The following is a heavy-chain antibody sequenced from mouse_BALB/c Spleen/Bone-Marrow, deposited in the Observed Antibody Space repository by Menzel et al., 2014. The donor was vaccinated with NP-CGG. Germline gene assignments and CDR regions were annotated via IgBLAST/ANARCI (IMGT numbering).Heavy chain of an antibody. V-gene: IGHV1-18*01. J-gene: IGHJ4*01. Sequence: EVQLQQSGPELVKPGASMKISCKASYYSFTGYTMNWVEQSHGKNLEWIGLINPYNGGTTYNQKFKGKATLTVDKSSSTAYMELLSLTSEDSAVYYCARSRLPHYYVMDYWGQGTSVTVSS. CDR3: ARSRLPHYYVMDY. CDR1: YYSFTGYT. CDR2: INPYNGGT. D-gene: IGHD5-1*01.